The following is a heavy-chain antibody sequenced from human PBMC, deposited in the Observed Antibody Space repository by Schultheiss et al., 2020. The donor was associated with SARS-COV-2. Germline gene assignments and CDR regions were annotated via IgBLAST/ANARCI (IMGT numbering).Heavy chain of an antibody. V-gene: IGHV3-21*01. CDR1: GFTFSSYS. CDR3: ARASITMIVAPFDY. D-gene: IGHD3-22*01. Sequence: GGSLRLSCAASGFTFSSYSMNWVRQAPGKGLEWVSAISGSGGSTYYADSVKGRFTISRDNAKNSLYLQMNSLRAEDTAVYYCARASITMIVAPFDYWGQGTLVTVSS. J-gene: IGHJ4*02. CDR2: ISGSGGST.